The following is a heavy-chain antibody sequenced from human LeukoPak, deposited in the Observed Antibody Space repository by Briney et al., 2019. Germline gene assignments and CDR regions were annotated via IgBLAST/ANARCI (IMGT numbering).Heavy chain of an antibody. CDR1: GFTFDDYT. CDR3: AKDTDFWSGYWDY. Sequence: GGSLRLSCAASGFTFDDYTMHWVRQAPGKGLEWVSLISWDGGSTYYADSVKGRLTISRDNSKNSLYLQMNSLRTEDTALYYCAKDTDFWSGYWDYWGQGTLVTVSS. J-gene: IGHJ4*02. D-gene: IGHD3-3*01. CDR2: ISWDGGST. V-gene: IGHV3-43*01.